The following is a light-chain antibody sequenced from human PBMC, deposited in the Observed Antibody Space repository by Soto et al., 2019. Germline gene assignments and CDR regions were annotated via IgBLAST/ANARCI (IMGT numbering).Light chain of an antibody. CDR3: QQYNNWPPHT. CDR1: QSVNTN. V-gene: IGKV3-15*01. J-gene: IGKJ2*01. CDR2: GAS. Sequence: EIVMTQSPATLSVSPGESATLSCRASQSVNTNLAWYQQKPGRPPRLLIHGASTRATRIPARFSGSGSGTEFTLHISSLQSEDFAVYYCQQYNNWPPHTFGQGKKLEIK.